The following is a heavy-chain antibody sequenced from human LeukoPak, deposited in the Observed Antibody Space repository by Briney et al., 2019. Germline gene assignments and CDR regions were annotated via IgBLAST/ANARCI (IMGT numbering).Heavy chain of an antibody. J-gene: IGHJ2*01. CDR2: MSYDGNDK. Sequence: PGGSLRLSCAASGFTFSNYAIHWVRQPPGKGLEWVAVMSYDGNDKYYADSVKGRFTISRDSSKSTLYLQMNSLTTEDTAVYYCARASGSGRLPGYFDLWGRGTLVTVSS. V-gene: IGHV3-30-3*01. CDR1: GFTFSNYA. CDR3: ARASGSGRLPGYFDL. D-gene: IGHD3-10*01.